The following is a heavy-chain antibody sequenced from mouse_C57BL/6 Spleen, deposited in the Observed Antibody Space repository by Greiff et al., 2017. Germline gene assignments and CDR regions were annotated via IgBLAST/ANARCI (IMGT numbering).Heavy chain of an antibody. CDR1: GYSITSGYD. D-gene: IGHD2-3*01. CDR2: ISYSGST. V-gene: IGHV3-1*01. Sequence: DVKLQESGPGMVKPSQSLSLTCTVTGYSITSGYDWHWIRHFPGNKLEWMGYISYSGSTNYNPSLKSRISITHDTSKNHFFLKLNSVTTEDTATYYCARGEWLLRTFAYWGQGTLVTVSA. CDR3: ARGEWLLRTFAY. J-gene: IGHJ3*01.